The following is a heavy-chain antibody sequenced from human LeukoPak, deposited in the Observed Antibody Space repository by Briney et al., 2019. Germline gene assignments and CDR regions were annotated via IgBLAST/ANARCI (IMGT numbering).Heavy chain of an antibody. D-gene: IGHD1-1*01. CDR1: GFTFSSYA. CDR2: MTSNGGNT. CDR3: ATAVQGGYYDF. V-gene: IGHV3-64*01. J-gene: IGHJ4*02. Sequence: PGGSLRLSCATSGFTFSSYAMHWVRQAPGEGLEYVSAMTSNGGNTYYANSVKGRFTISRDNSKNTLYLQMGSLRAEDMAVYYCATAVQGGYYDFWGQGTQVTVSS.